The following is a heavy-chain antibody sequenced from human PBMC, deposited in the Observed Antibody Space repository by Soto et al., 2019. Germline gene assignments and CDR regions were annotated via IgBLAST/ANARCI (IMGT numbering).Heavy chain of an antibody. J-gene: IGHJ2*01. Sequence: QVQLVESGGGVVQPGRSLRLSCAASGFTFSSYAMHWVRQAPGKGLEWVAVISYDESNKYYADSVKGRFTISRDNSKNTLYLPMNRLRAEDRAVYYCARAPTTVVTPYYFDLWGRGTLVTVSS. V-gene: IGHV3-30-3*01. CDR1: GFTFSSYA. CDR2: ISYDESNK. D-gene: IGHD4-17*01. CDR3: ARAPTTVVTPYYFDL.